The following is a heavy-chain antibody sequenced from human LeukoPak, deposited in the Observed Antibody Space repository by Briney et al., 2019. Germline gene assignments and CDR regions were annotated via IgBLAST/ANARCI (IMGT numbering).Heavy chain of an antibody. V-gene: IGHV3-23*01. D-gene: IGHD3-3*01. Sequence: PGGSLRLSCAASGFTFSSYAMSWVRQAPGKGLEWVSAISGSGGSTYYADSVKGRFTISRDNSKNTLYLQMNSLRAEDTAVYYCAKDAGHYDFWSGYPPDYYFDYWGQGTLVTVSS. CDR3: AKDAGHYDFWSGYPPDYYFDY. J-gene: IGHJ4*02. CDR2: ISGSGGST. CDR1: GFTFSSYA.